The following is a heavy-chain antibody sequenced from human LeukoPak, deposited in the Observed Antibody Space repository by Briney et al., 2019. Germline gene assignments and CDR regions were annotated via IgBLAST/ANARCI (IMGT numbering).Heavy chain of an antibody. CDR2: ISADNGNT. CDR1: GYTFTSYG. J-gene: IGHJ4*02. Sequence: ASGKVSCKATGYTFTSYGISLVRQAAGHGLEWMGWISADNGNTNYAQKLQGRVPMTTDTSTSTAYMEPRSLRSDDTAVYYCAREPTVISKMGDYWGQGTLVTVSS. V-gene: IGHV1-18*01. CDR3: AREPTVISKMGDY. D-gene: IGHD4-17*01.